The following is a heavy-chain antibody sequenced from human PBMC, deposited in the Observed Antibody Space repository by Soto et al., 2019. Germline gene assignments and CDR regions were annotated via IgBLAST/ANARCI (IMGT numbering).Heavy chain of an antibody. J-gene: IGHJ5*02. Sequence: QVKLVESRGGVVQPGRSLRLSCAASGFTFSSYGMHWVRQAPGKGLEWVAVIWYDGSNKYYADSVKGRFTISRDNSKNTLYLQMNSLRAEDTAVYYCARDNSSSWYGQTNWFDPWGQGTQVTVSS. V-gene: IGHV3-33*01. CDR3: ARDNSSSWYGQTNWFDP. CDR1: GFTFSSYG. CDR2: IWYDGSNK. D-gene: IGHD6-13*01.